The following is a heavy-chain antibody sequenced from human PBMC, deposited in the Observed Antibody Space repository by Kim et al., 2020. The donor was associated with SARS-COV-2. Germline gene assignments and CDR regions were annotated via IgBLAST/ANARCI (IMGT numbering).Heavy chain of an antibody. D-gene: IGHD1-26*01. J-gene: IGHJ4*01. V-gene: IGHV3-9*01. CDR2: IDWNRGKV. CDR3: VKDRRRSYEGGGYFEV. CDR1: GFQFGDYA. Sequence: GGSLRLSCVASGFQFGDYAMHWVRQLPGKGLEWVTGIDWNRGKVAFGDSAKGRFFISRVNEKKILYLDMKRLTTSDTALYFCVKDRRRSYEGGGYFEVWGKGTQVSV.